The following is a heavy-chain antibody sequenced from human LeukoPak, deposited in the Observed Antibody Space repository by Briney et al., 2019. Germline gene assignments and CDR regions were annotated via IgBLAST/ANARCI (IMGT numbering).Heavy chain of an antibody. CDR3: ATADGPGERSFDY. V-gene: IGHV1-24*01. J-gene: IGHJ4*02. CDR2: FDPEEGET. D-gene: IGHD3-16*01. CDR1: GYTLTELS. Sequence: ASVKVSCTVSGYTLTELSMHWVRQAPGKGREWMGGFDPEEGETLYAQKFQGRVTMTEDTSTDTAYMELSGLRAEDTAVYYCATADGPGERSFDYWGQGTLVTVSS.